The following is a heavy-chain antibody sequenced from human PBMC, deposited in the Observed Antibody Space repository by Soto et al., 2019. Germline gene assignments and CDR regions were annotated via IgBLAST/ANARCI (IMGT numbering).Heavy chain of an antibody. Sequence: GASVKVSGKASGYLFTACSMHWVRLAPGQGLEWMGVVNPSGGSTKYAQNFQGRVTMTRDTSTTTIYMELSSLRSDDTAIYYCAREENCSGGTCYSEYFHRWGQGTLVTVS. J-gene: IGHJ1*01. D-gene: IGHD2-15*01. CDR3: AREENCSGGTCYSEYFHR. V-gene: IGHV1-46*01. CDR1: GYLFTACS. CDR2: VNPSGGST.